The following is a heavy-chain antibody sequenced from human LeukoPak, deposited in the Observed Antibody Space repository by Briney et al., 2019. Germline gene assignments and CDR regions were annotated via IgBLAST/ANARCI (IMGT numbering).Heavy chain of an antibody. Sequence: PGRSLRLSCTASGFTVGDYAMSWVRQAPGKGLEWVGFIRSKAYGGTTEYAASVKGRFTIPRDDSKSIAYLQMNSLKTEDTAVYYCTSAADYGDYAQHWGQGTLVTVSS. D-gene: IGHD4-17*01. CDR2: IRSKAYGGTT. V-gene: IGHV3-49*04. CDR3: TSAADYGDYAQH. CDR1: GFTVGDYA. J-gene: IGHJ4*02.